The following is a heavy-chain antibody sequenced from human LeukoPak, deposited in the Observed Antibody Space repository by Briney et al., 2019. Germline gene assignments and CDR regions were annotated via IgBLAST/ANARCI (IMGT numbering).Heavy chain of an antibody. CDR2: ITDSGGST. J-gene: IGHJ4*02. D-gene: IGHD3-3*02. CDR3: AKGSHFWINYAFDC. Sequence: GGSLRLSCAVSGFTFSNYAMSWVCQGPGKGLEWVSLITDSGGSTFYADSVKGRFTISRDNSKNTLFLQMNSLRAEDTAVYYCAKGSHFWINYAFDCWGQGTLVAVSS. CDR1: GFTFSNYA. V-gene: IGHV3-23*01.